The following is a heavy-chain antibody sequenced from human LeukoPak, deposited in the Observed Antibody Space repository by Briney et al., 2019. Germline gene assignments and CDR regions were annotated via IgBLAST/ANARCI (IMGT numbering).Heavy chain of an antibody. CDR1: GFTFSSYA. V-gene: IGHV3-23*01. CDR3: ARDGGDAKYYYDSSGYLS. Sequence: GGSLRLSCAASGFTFSSYAMSWVRQAPGKGLEWVSAISGSGGSTYYADSVKGRFTISRDNAKNSLYLQMNSLRAEDTAVYYCARDGGDAKYYYDSSGYLSWGQGTLVTVSS. CDR2: ISGSGGST. J-gene: IGHJ4*02. D-gene: IGHD3-22*01.